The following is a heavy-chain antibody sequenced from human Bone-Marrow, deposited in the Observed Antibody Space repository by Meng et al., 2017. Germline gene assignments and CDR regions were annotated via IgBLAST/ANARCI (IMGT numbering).Heavy chain of an antibody. D-gene: IGHD3-22*01. Sequence: GESLKISCAASGFSFSSYAMTWVRQAPGKGLEWVAVISGTGDNTDYADSVKGRFTISRDQSKNTLYLQMNSLRAEDTAVYYCAKDRRYDSSGYYTRDAFDIWGQGTMVTVSS. J-gene: IGHJ3*02. CDR1: GFSFSSYA. CDR2: ISGTGDNT. CDR3: AKDRRYDSSGYYTRDAFDI. V-gene: IGHV3-23*01.